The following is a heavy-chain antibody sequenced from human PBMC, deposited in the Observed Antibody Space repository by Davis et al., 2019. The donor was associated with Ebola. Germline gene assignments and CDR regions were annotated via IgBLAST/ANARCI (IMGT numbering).Heavy chain of an antibody. CDR1: GYSFNRYY. D-gene: IGHD1-1*01. Sequence: GESLKISCKASGYSFNRYYIGWVRQMPGKGLEWMGIIYPGDSETRYSPSFQGHVTISADKSISTAYLQWSSLKASDTAMYYCARHDTTGTPFSFDPWGQGTLVTVSS. CDR2: IYPGDSET. CDR3: ARHDTTGTPFSFDP. J-gene: IGHJ5*02. V-gene: IGHV5-51*01.